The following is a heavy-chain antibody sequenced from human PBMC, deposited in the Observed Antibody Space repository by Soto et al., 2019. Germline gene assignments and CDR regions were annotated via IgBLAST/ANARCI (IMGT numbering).Heavy chain of an antibody. CDR3: AVSSPDIVVLPSSIYFTS. Sequence: GGSLRLSCVASGSSSDPFTMHWVRELPGKGLEWVAGLSWDGATVAYADSMQGGFTISRDHAKNSVDLLMDSLRPDDTALYFCAVSSPDIVVLPSSIYFTSWGPGTQVTVSS. CDR2: LSWDGATV. V-gene: IGHV3-9*02. D-gene: IGHD2-15*01. J-gene: IGHJ4*02. CDR1: GSSSDPFT.